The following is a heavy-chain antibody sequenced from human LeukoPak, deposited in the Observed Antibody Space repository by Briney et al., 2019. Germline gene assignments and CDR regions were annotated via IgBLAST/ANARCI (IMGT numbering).Heavy chain of an antibody. CDR3: ARGAVFGYSYVFLGQKDYLTDY. D-gene: IGHD5-18*01. CDR2: MNPNSGNT. J-gene: IGHJ4*02. CDR1: GGTFSSYA. Sequence: GASVKVSCKASGGTFSSYAISWVRQAPGQGLEWMGWMNPNSGNTGYAQKFQGRVTMTRNTSISTAYMELSSLRSEDTAVYYCARGAVFGYSYVFLGQKDYLTDYWGQGTLVTVSS. V-gene: IGHV1-8*02.